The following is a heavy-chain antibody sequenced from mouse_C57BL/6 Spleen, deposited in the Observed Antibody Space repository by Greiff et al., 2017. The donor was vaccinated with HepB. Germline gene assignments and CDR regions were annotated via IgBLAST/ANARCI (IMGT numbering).Heavy chain of an antibody. CDR2: ISSGSSTI. V-gene: IGHV5-17*01. CDR1: GFTFSDYG. Sequence: EVKVVESGGGLVKPGGSLKLSCAASGFTFSDYGMHWVRQAPEKGLEWVAYISSGSSTIYYADTVKGRFTISRDNAKNTLFLQMTSLRSEDTAMYYCARRLITTVYYYAMDYWGQGTSVTVSS. J-gene: IGHJ4*01. D-gene: IGHD1-2*01. CDR3: ARRLITTVYYYAMDY.